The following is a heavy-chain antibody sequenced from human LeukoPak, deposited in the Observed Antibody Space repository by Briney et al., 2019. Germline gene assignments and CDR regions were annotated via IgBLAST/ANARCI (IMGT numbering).Heavy chain of an antibody. CDR2: ISSSSSYI. J-gene: IGHJ4*02. Sequence: GGSLRLSCAASGFTFSSYSMNWVRQAPGKGLEWVSSISSSSSYIYYADSVKGRFTISRDNAKSSLYLQMNSLRAEDTAVYYCAREWLLLYYFDYWGQGTLVTVSS. D-gene: IGHD3-3*01. CDR1: GFTFSSYS. V-gene: IGHV3-21*01. CDR3: AREWLLLYYFDY.